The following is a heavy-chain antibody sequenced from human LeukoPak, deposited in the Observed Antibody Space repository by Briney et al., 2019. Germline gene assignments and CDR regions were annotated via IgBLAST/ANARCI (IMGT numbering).Heavy chain of an antibody. Sequence: GGSLRLSCAASGFTFSSYEMNWVRQAPGKELEWVSYISSSGSTIYYADSVKGRFTISRDNSKNTLYLQMNSLRAEDTAVYYCAKGSGYEHNYYYYYMDVWGKGTTVTISS. V-gene: IGHV3-48*03. CDR2: ISSSGSTI. D-gene: IGHD5-12*01. J-gene: IGHJ6*03. CDR1: GFTFSSYE. CDR3: AKGSGYEHNYYYYYMDV.